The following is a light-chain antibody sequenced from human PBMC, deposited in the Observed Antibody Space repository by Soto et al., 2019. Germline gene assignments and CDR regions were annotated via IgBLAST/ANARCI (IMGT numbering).Light chain of an antibody. CDR2: DVS. CDR3: QQYVTSPYT. CDR1: QSVSSSY. V-gene: IGKV3-20*01. Sequence: EIVLTQSPGTLSLSPGERATFSCRASQSVSSSYLAWYQQKPGQAPRLLIYDVSNRATGIPDRFSASGSGTDFTLTITRLEPEDFAVYYCQQYVTSPYTFGQGTKLEIK. J-gene: IGKJ2*01.